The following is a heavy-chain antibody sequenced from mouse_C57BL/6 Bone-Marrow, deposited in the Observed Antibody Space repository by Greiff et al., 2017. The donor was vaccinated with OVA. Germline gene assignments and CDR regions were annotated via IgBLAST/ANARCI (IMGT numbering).Heavy chain of an antibody. J-gene: IGHJ3*01. D-gene: IGHD2-2*01. Sequence: QVQLQQPGAELVRPGSSVKLSCKASGYTFTSYWMDWVKQRPGQGLEWIGNIYPSDSETHYNQKFKDKATLTVDKSSSKAYMQLSSLTSEDSAVYYCARERGYGYGGFAYWGQGTLVTVSA. CDR3: ARERGYGYGGFAY. V-gene: IGHV1-61*01. CDR1: GYTFTSYW. CDR2: IYPSDSET.